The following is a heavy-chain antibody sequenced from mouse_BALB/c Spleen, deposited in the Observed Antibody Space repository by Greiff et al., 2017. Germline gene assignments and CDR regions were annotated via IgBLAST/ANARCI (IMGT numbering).Heavy chain of an antibody. D-gene: IGHD2-12*01. J-gene: IGHJ2*01. Sequence: EVMLVESGAELVKPGASVKLSCTASGFNIKDTYMHWVKQRPEQGLEWIGRIDPANGNTKYDPKFQGKATITADTSSNTAYLQLSSLTSEDTAVYYCARNYKGDFDYWGQGTTLTVSS. CDR1: GFNIKDTY. CDR3: ARNYKGDFDY. V-gene: IGHV14-3*02. CDR2: IDPANGNT.